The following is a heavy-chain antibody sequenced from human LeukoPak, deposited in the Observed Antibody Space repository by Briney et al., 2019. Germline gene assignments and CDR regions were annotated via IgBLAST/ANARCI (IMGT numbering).Heavy chain of an antibody. CDR1: GFTFSSYA. J-gene: IGHJ4*02. V-gene: IGHV3-23*01. Sequence: GGSLRLSCAASGFTFSSYAMSWVRQAPGKGLEWVSAISGSGGSTYYADSVKGRFTISRDNSKNTLYLQMNSLRAEDTAVYYCAGPYCSGGSCFSSFDYWGQGTLVTVSS. CDR2: ISGSGGST. D-gene: IGHD2-15*01. CDR3: AGPYCSGGSCFSSFDY.